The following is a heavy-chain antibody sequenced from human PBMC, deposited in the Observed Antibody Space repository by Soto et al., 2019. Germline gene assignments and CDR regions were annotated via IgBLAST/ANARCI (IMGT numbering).Heavy chain of an antibody. CDR2: IIPYYNTL. D-gene: IGHD6-13*01. CDR3: ASGASRWYPYFVDS. V-gene: IGHV1-69*01. CDR1: EGTFNSYA. Sequence: QAQVVQSGAEVRKPGSSVKLSCKASEGTFNSYAIAWVRQAPGQGLEWMGGIIPYYNTLNYAQKFQDRVTITADDSTNTGYMELSSLRSDDTAVYFCASGASRWYPYFVDSWAQGTLVTVSS. J-gene: IGHJ4*02.